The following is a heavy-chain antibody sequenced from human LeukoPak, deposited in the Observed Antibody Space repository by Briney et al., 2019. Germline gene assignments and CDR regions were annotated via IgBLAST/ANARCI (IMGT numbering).Heavy chain of an antibody. CDR1: GFTFSTYW. CDR2: INEDGSAT. V-gene: IGHV3-7*04. Sequence: GGTLRLSCAASGFTFSTYWMSWVRQAPGKGPEGVANINEDGSATYYVDSVKGRFTISRDNAKKSLYLQINRLRAEDTAVYYCARDSPGYLAYDSWGQGTLVTVSS. J-gene: IGHJ4*02. D-gene: IGHD1-1*01. CDR3: ARDSPGYLAYDS.